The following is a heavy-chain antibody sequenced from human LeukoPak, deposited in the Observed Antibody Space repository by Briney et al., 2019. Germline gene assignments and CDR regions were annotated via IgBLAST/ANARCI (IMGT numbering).Heavy chain of an antibody. V-gene: IGHV3-11*01. CDR2: INSSGSTI. J-gene: IGHJ6*02. CDR1: GFTFSDYY. CDR3: ARDLLWYYGMDV. D-gene: IGHD2-15*01. Sequence: PGGSLRLSCAASGFTFSDYYMSWIRQAPGKGLEWVSYINSSGSTIYYADSMKGRFTISRDNAKNSLYLQMNSLRAEDTAVYYCARDLLWYYGMDVWGQGTTVTVSS.